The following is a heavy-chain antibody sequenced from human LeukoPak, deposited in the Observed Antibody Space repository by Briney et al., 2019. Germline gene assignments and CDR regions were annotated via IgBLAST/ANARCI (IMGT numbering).Heavy chain of an antibody. CDR2: IYYSGST. CDR1: GGSISSYY. J-gene: IGHJ6*02. V-gene: IGHV4-59*01. D-gene: IGHD2/OR15-2a*01. Sequence: SETLSLTCTVSGGSISSYYWSWIRQPPGKGLERIGHIYYSGSTNYNPSLKRRVTISVDTSKNQFSLKLSSVNAAATAVYYCASTIGYYYYGMDVWGQGTTVTVSS. CDR3: ASTIGYYYYGMDV.